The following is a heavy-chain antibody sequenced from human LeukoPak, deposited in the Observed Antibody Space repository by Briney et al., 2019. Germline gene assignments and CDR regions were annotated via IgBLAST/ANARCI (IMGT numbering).Heavy chain of an antibody. Sequence: GGSLRLSCAASGFTFSSYWMSWVRQAPGKGLEWVANIKQDGSEKYYVDSVKGRFTISRDNAKNSLYLQMNSLRAEDTAVYYCARDLRGPGPRYGDYHRWDAFDIWGQGTMVTVSS. D-gene: IGHD4-17*01. CDR3: ARDLRGPGPRYGDYHRWDAFDI. CDR2: IKQDGSEK. CDR1: GFTFSSYW. V-gene: IGHV3-7*01. J-gene: IGHJ3*02.